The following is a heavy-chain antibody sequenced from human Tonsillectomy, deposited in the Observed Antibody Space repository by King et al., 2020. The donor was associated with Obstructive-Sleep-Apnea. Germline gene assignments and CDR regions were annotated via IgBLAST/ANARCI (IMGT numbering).Heavy chain of an antibody. V-gene: IGHV3-30*02. D-gene: IGHD1-14*01. J-gene: IGHJ5*02. CDR1: GFIFTNSG. Sequence: QLVQSGGGVVRPGGSLRLSCAASGFIFTNSGMHWVRQAPGKGLEGVAFVRDDGSSTYYADSVNGRFTISRDNSKTTLYLRMTSLKTEDTAVYYCAMTEVQYWFDPWGQGTLVTVSS. CDR2: VRDDGSST. CDR3: AMTEVQYWFDP.